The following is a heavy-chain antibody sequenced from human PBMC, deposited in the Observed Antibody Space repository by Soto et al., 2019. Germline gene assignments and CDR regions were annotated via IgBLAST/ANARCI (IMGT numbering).Heavy chain of an antibody. CDR1: GGTFSGYA. D-gene: IGHD1-20*01. V-gene: IGHV1-69*01. CDR3: ARDPRSITGTTSSEDFQH. J-gene: IGHJ1*01. CDR2: IIPILGIT. Sequence: QAQLMQSGAEVKKPGSSVKVSCKASGGTFSGYAISWVRQAPGQGLEWMGGIIPILGITNYAQKFQGRITIAADESTGTVYMDLRSLRSEDTAVYYCARDPRSITGTTSSEDFQHWGQVTLVSVSS.